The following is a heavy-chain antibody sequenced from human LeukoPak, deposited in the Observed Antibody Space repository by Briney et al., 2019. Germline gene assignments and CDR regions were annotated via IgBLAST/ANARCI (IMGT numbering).Heavy chain of an antibody. CDR3: VLVSRMTLWD. V-gene: IGHV3-53*01. CDR2: IYSGGST. CDR1: GFTVSSNY. Sequence: PGGSLRLSCAASGFTVSSNYMSWVRQAPGKGLEWVSVIYSGGSTYYADSVKGRFTISRDNSKNTLYLQMNSLRAEDTAVYYCVLVSRMTLWDWGQGTLVTVSS. J-gene: IGHJ4*02. D-gene: IGHD1-14*01.